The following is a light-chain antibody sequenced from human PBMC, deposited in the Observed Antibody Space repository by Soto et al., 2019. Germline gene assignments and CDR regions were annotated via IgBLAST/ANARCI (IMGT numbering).Light chain of an antibody. CDR1: SSDVGAYNY. CDR3: SSYASTSTAV. CDR2: EVN. Sequence: QSVLTQPASVSGPPGQSITISCTGTSSDVGAYNYVSWYQQHPGKAPKLMIYEVNYRPSGVSNRFSGSKSGITASLTISGLQAEDEADYYCSSYASTSTAVFGSGTKV. V-gene: IGLV2-14*01. J-gene: IGLJ1*01.